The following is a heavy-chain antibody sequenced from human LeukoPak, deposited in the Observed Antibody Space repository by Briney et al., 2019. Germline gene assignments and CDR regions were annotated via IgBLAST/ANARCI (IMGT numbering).Heavy chain of an antibody. D-gene: IGHD2-2*01. Sequence: ASVKVSCKVSGYTLTELSMHWVRQAPGKGLEWMGGFDPEDGETIYAQKFQGRVTMTEDTSTDTAYMELSSLRSEDTAVYYCATDRKYRSSTSCSNWFDPWGQGTLVTVSS. CDR3: ATDRKYRSSTSCSNWFDP. V-gene: IGHV1-24*01. CDR1: GYTLTELS. J-gene: IGHJ5*02. CDR2: FDPEDGET.